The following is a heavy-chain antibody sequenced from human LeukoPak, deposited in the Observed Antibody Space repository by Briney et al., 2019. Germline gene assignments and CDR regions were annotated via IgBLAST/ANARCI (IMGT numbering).Heavy chain of an antibody. CDR1: GGSISSYY. CDR2: IYYSGST. Sequence: SETLSLTCTVSGGSISSYYWSWIRQPPGKGLEWIGSIYYSGSTYYNPSLKSRVTISVDTSKNQFSLKLSSMTAADTAVYYCARTSGSYYEYAFDIWGQGTMVTVSS. J-gene: IGHJ3*02. CDR3: ARTSGSYYEYAFDI. D-gene: IGHD1-26*01. V-gene: IGHV4-39*01.